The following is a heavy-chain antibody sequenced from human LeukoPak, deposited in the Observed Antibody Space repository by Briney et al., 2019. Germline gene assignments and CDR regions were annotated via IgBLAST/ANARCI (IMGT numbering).Heavy chain of an antibody. Sequence: SETLSLTCTVSGGSISGYYWSCIRQSPGQGLEWIGHIYHSGSSNYNPSLKSRVTTSVDTSNNQFSLKLSSVTAADTAVYYCARREYSSVWFYFDYWGQGTLVTVSS. D-gene: IGHD6-19*01. CDR2: IYHSGSS. CDR3: ARREYSSVWFYFDY. V-gene: IGHV4-59*08. J-gene: IGHJ4*02. CDR1: GGSISGYY.